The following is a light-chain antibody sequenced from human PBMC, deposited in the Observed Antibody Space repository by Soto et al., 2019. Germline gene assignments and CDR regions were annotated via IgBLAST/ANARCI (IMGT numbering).Light chain of an antibody. V-gene: IGKV3-15*01. CDR1: QSVSSN. CDR2: GAS. J-gene: IGKJ1*01. Sequence: EIVMTQSPATLSVSPGERATLSCRASQSVSSNLAWYQQKPGQAPRLPIYGASTRATGIPARFIGSGSGTEFTLTISSLQPDDFATYYCQHYNSYSEAFGQGTKVDI. CDR3: QHYNSYSEA.